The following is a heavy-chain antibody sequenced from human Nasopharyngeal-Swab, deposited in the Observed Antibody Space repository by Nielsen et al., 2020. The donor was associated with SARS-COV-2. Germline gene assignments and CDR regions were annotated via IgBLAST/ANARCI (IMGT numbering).Heavy chain of an antibody. J-gene: IGHJ4*02. CDR3: ARGYGRGYFDY. V-gene: IGHV4-59*01. Sequence: SETLSLTCTVSGGSISSYYWSWIRQPPGKGLEWIGYIYCSGSTNYNPSLKSRVTISVDTSKNQFSLKLSSVTAADTAVYYCARGYGRGYFDYWGQGTLVTVSS. CDR2: IYCSGST. CDR1: GGSISSYY. D-gene: IGHD5-18*01.